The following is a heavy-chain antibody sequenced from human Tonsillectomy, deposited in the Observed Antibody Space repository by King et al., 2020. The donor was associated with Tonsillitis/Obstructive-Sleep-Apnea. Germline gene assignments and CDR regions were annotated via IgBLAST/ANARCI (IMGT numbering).Heavy chain of an antibody. CDR3: VRDRAQYYDFWSGYFNNWFDP. CDR1: GGSISSYY. V-gene: IGHV4-59*01. Sequence: VQLQESGPGLVKPSETLSLTCTVSGGSISSYYWSWIRQPPGKGLEGIGYIYYSGSTNYNPSLTSRVTISVDTPTKQFSLKLSSVTAADTAVCYCVRDRAQYYDFWSGYFNNWFDPWGQGTLVTVSS. J-gene: IGHJ5*02. D-gene: IGHD3-3*01. CDR2: IYYSGST.